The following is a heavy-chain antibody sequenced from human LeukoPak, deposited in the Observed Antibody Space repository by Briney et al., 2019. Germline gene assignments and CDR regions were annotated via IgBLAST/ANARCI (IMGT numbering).Heavy chain of an antibody. CDR2: ISPNSGGT. Sequence: PSVKVSFKASGYTFIDYYMHWVRQAPGQGLEWIGWISPNSGGTKYVQKFQGRVTMTRDTSITTVYMELSGLSFDDTAVYYCARGGGRYSVDYWGQGTLVIVSS. CDR3: ARGGGRYSVDY. CDR1: GYTFIDYY. D-gene: IGHD1-26*01. J-gene: IGHJ4*02. V-gene: IGHV1-2*02.